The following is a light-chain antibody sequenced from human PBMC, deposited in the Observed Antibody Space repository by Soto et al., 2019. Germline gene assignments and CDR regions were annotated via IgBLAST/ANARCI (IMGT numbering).Light chain of an antibody. CDR2: EVS. V-gene: IGLV2-14*01. CDR1: SSDVGGYNY. J-gene: IGLJ1*01. Sequence: QSALTQPASVSGSPGQSITISCTGTSSDVGGYNYVSWYQQHPGKAPKLMIYEVSNRPSGVSNRFSGSKSGNTASLTISGLQAEDEADYYCSSYPLSSTLLYVFGTGTKVTVL. CDR3: SSYPLSSTLLYV.